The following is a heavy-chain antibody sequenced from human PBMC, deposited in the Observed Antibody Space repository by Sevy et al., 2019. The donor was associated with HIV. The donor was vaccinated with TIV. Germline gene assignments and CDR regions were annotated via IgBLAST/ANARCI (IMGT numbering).Heavy chain of an antibody. CDR1: GFTFSSHG. J-gene: IGHJ4*02. D-gene: IGHD6-13*01. CDR3: ARDSGYSINWYPAY. V-gene: IGHV3-30*03. CDR2: ISHDGSYK. Sequence: GGSLRLSCAASGFTFSSHGMHWVRQAPGKGLEWVAVISHDGSYKSYGDSVKGRFTISRDDSKNTLYLQMNSLRPEDTAGYYCARDSGYSINWYPAYWGQGTLVTVSS.